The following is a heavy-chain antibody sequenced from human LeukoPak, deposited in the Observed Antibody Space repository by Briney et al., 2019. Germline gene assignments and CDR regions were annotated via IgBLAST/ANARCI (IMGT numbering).Heavy chain of an antibody. D-gene: IGHD2-8*01. CDR3: TTDRMIYATNWAVSWFDP. CDR1: EITFTNAW. J-gene: IGHJ5*02. V-gene: IGHV3-15*01. CDR2: VKTKGDGGAA. Sequence: GGSLRLSCAASEITFTNAWLTWVRQAPGKGLEWVGRVKTKGDGGAADYAAPVKGRFTISRDDSTKTVYLQMNSLKTEDTAVYYCTTDRMIYATNWAVSWFDPRGQGTLVTVSS.